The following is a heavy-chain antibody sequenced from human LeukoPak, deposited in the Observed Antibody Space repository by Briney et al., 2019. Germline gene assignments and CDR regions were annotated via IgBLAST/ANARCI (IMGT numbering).Heavy chain of an antibody. D-gene: IGHD3-9*01. J-gene: IGHJ4*02. Sequence: SETLSLTCTVSGGSISSYYWSWIRQPPGKGLEWIGYIYYSGSTNYNPSLKSRVTISVDTSKNQFSLKLSSVTAADTAVDYCARASGYDILTGYYNYWGQGTLVTVSS. CDR2: IYYSGST. CDR3: ARASGYDILTGYYNY. V-gene: IGHV4-59*01. CDR1: GGSISSYY.